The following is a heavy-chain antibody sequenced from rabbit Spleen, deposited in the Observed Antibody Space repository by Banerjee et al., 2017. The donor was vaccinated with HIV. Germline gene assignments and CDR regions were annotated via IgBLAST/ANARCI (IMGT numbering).Heavy chain of an antibody. CDR1: GFDFSRFG. Sequence: QEQLVESGGGLVQPGGSLTLSCKASGFDFSRFGVSWVRQAPGKGLEWIGYIDPIFGGTYYASWVNGRFTISSHNAQNTLFLQLNSLAVADTATYFCARGPTYTGYGYTTYFTLWGPGTLVTVS. D-gene: IGHD6-1*01. J-gene: IGHJ4*01. CDR3: ARGPTYTGYGYTTYFTL. V-gene: IGHV1S47*01. CDR2: IDPIFGGT.